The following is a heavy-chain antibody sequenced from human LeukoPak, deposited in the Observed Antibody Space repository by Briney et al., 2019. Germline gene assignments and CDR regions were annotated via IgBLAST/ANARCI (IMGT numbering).Heavy chain of an antibody. CDR3: ARDKGYYDSSGYYDY. D-gene: IGHD3-22*01. CDR1: GFTFSSYA. Sequence: GRSLRLSCAASGFTFSSYAMHWVRQAPGKGLEWVAVISYDGSNKYYADSVKGRFTISRDNSKNTLYLQMNSLRAEDTAVYYCARDKGYYDSSGYYDYWGQGTLVTVSS. J-gene: IGHJ4*02. CDR2: ISYDGSNK. V-gene: IGHV3-30*04.